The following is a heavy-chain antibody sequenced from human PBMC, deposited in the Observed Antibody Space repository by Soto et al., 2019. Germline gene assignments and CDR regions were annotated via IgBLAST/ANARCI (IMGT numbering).Heavy chain of an antibody. CDR2: LGAADDP. CDR3: ARAYSGRLPRRADYYYAMDV. J-gene: IGHJ6*02. D-gene: IGHD2-15*01. Sequence: GSLRLSCAASGFTLSAYDMHWVRQAEGKGLEWVSALGAADDPYYLVSVKGRFTISRENAKNSLYLQMNNLRAGDTAVYYCARAYSGRLPRRADYYYAMDVWGQGTTVTVSS. V-gene: IGHV3-13*05. CDR1: GFTLSAYD.